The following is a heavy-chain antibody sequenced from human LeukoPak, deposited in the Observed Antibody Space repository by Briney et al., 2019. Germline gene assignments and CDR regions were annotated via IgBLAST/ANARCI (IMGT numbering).Heavy chain of an antibody. D-gene: IGHD1-26*01. J-gene: IGHJ4*02. V-gene: IGHV3-66*01. CDR3: ASSGAPIDY. CDR2: IYSGGIT. CDR1: GFTFSSYG. Sequence: GGSLRLSCAASGFTFSSYGMSWVRQAPGKGLEWVSVIYSGGITYYADSVKGRFTISRDSSKNTLYLQMNSLRAEDTAVYYCASSGAPIDYWGQGTLVTVSS.